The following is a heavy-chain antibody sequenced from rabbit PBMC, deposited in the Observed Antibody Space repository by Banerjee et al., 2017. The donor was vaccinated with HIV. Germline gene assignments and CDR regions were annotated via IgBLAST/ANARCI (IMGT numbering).Heavy chain of an antibody. CDR2: IYGGRSGST. CDR1: GFYLSSRYW. Sequence: QEQLEESGGDLVKPEGSLTLTCTASGFYLSSRYWICWVRQAPGKGLEWIACIYGGRSGSTYYASWAKGRFTISRTSSTTVTLQMTSLTAADTATYFCARDLAAVTGWNLNLWGPGTLVTVS. V-gene: IGHV1S45*01. D-gene: IGHD7-1*01. CDR3: ARDLAAVTGWNLNL. J-gene: IGHJ4*01.